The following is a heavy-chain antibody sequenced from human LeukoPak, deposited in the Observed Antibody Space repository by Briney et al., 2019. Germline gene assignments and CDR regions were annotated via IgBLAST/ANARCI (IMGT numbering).Heavy chain of an antibody. Sequence: GGSLRLSCAASGFTFSSFGMHWVRQAQGKGLEWVGVISYDGSNRYYADSVKGRFTISRDNSKNTLHLQMHSPRAGDPAVYYCANMFNRVGDVESDDFWGQGTLVTVSS. V-gene: IGHV3-30*18. CDR3: ANMFNRVGDVESDDF. CDR2: ISYDGSNR. J-gene: IGHJ4*02. D-gene: IGHD5-12*01. CDR1: GFTFSSFG.